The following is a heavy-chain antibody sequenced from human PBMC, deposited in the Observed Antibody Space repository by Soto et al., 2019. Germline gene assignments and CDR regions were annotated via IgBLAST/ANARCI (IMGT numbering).Heavy chain of an antibody. J-gene: IGHJ4*02. V-gene: IGHV1-69*01. CDR3: TRAIGSGGVMGGFDY. CDR2: IIPIFDAP. Sequence: QVELVQSGAQVKKPGSAVKVSCKASGGTFNMFAMNWVRQAPGLGLEWMGGIIPIFDAPRYSEPFQGRVTITVDESTSTAYMEMCSLTADDTGIYYCTRAIGSGGVMGGFDYWGQGTLVTVSS. D-gene: IGHD3-16*01. CDR1: GGTFNMFA.